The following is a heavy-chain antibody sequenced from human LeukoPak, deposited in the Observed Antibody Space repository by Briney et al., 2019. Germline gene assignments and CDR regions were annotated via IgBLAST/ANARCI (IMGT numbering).Heavy chain of an antibody. Sequence: GGSLRLSCAAPGFTFRNYGMHCLRQAPGKGLEWVAVISEDGSNIHYAGSVRGRFTISRDNSNNTLHLQMNSLRAEDTAIYYCAKDRETTASGTFDSWGQGTLVTVSS. CDR2: ISEDGSNI. CDR3: AKDRETTASGTFDS. J-gene: IGHJ4*02. CDR1: GFTFRNYG. D-gene: IGHD6-13*01. V-gene: IGHV3-30*18.